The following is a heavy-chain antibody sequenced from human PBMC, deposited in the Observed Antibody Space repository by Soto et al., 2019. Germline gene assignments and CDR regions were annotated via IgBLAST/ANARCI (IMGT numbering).Heavy chain of an antibody. V-gene: IGHV3-66*01. D-gene: IGHD3-22*01. Sequence: EVQLVESGGGLVQPGGSLRLSCAASGFTVSSNYMSWVRQAPGKGLEWVSVIYSGGSTYYADSVKGRFTISRDNSKNTLYLQMNSLRAEDTAVYYCARDRQGYYDSSGTENWGQGTLVTVSS. CDR1: GFTVSSNY. J-gene: IGHJ4*02. CDR3: ARDRQGYYDSSGTEN. CDR2: IYSGGST.